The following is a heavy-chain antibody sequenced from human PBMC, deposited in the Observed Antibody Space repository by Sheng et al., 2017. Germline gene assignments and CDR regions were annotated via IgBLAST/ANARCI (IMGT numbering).Heavy chain of an antibody. J-gene: IGHJ5*02. V-gene: IGHV3-21*01. CDR1: GFTFSSYS. Sequence: EVQLVESGGGLVKPGGSLRLSCAASGFTFSSYSMNWVRQAPGKGLEWVSSISSSSSYIYYADSVKGRFTISRDNAKNSLYLQMNSLRAEDTAVYYCARRGLGSSWIWFDPWGQGTLVTVSS. CDR3: ARRGLGSSWIWFDP. D-gene: IGHD6-13*01. CDR2: ISSSSSYI.